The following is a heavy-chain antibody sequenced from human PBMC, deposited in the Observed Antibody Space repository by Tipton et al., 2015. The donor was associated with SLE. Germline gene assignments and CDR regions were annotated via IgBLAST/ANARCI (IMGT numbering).Heavy chain of an antibody. CDR2: INPYSGGT. CDR3: VKHKDSRILWFGQLLSFYYMDV. J-gene: IGHJ6*03. D-gene: IGHD3-10*01. CDR1: GYTFTAYS. V-gene: IGHV1-2*06. Sequence: QLVQSGADVKKPGASVKVSCMSSGYTFTAYSVHWVRQAPGQGLEWMGRINPYSGGTDYARRFQGRVTMTRDTSISTTYIELSRLTSDDTAVYYCVKHKDSRILWFGQLLSFYYMDVWGKGTTVTVSS.